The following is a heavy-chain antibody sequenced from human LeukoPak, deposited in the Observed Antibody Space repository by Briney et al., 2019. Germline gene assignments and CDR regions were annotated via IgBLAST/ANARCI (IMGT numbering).Heavy chain of an antibody. J-gene: IGHJ6*03. D-gene: IGHD5-18*01. Sequence: ASVKVSCKASGYTFTSYGISWVRQAPGQGLEWMGWISAYNGNTNYAQKLQGRVTMTTDTSTSTAYMELRSLRSDDTAVYYCARFLDTAMVGHYYYYYYMDVWGKGTTVTVSS. CDR2: ISAYNGNT. V-gene: IGHV1-18*01. CDR1: GYTFTSYG. CDR3: ARFLDTAMVGHYYYYYYMDV.